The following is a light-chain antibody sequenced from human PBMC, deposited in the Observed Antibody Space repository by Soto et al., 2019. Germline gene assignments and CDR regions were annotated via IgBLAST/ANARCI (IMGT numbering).Light chain of an antibody. J-gene: IGKJ4*01. V-gene: IGKV1-5*03. CDR3: QQYHSFPLT. CDR1: QSISPW. Sequence: DFQMTQFPSTLSASVGDRVTITCRASQSISPWLAWYQQKPGKAPKLLIYKASSLQSGVPSRFSGSGSGTEFTLSISGLQTDDFANYYCQQYHSFPLTFGGGTKVDIK. CDR2: KAS.